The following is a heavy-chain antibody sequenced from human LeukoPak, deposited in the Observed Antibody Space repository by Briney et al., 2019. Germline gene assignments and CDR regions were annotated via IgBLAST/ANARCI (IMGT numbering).Heavy chain of an antibody. CDR1: GGSFSGYY. D-gene: IGHD3-16*02. CDR2: INHSGST. Sequence: PSGTLSLTCAVYGGSFSGYYWGWIRQPPGKGLEWIGEINHSGSTNYNPSLKSRVTISVDTSKNQFSLKLSSVTAADTAVYYCARGLRYLSSRFDPWGQGTLVTVSS. CDR3: ARGLRYLSSRFDP. J-gene: IGHJ5*02. V-gene: IGHV4-34*01.